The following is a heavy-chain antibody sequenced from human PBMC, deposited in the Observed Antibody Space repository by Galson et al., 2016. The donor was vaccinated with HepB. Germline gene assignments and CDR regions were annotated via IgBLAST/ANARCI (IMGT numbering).Heavy chain of an antibody. CDR3: AEDYGDSGGYEY. CDR2: ISWNSGDI. D-gene: IGHD4-17*01. J-gene: IGHJ4*02. V-gene: IGHV3-9*01. CDR1: GFTFDDYA. Sequence: SLRLSCAASGFTFDDYAMHWVRQAPGKGLEWVSCISWNSGDIGYADSVKGRFTISRDNAKNSLYLQMNSLRPEDTALYYCAEDYGDSGGYEYWGQGTLVTVSS.